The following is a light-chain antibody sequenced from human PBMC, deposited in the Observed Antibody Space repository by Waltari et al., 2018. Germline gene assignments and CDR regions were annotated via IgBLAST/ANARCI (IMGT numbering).Light chain of an antibody. CDR1: NIGSSS. CDR3: QVWHAAIDPGV. J-gene: IGLJ1*01. Sequence: SYVLTQPPSVSVAPGETARIPCGGDNIGSSSVHWYQQKPGQAPVLVIFYDSDRPSGIPERFSGSNSGNTATLTISRVEAGDEANYYCQVWHAAIDPGVFGTGTEVTV. CDR2: YDS. V-gene: IGLV3-21*04.